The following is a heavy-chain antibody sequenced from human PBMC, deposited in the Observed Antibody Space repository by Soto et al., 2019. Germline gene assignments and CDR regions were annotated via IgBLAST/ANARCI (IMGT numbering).Heavy chain of an antibody. CDR2: TYYSSKWFY. CDR1: GDSVSYNS. V-gene: IGHV6-1*01. Sequence: RSQTLSLTCAISGDSVSYNSWSWIRQSPSRGLEWLGRTYYSSKWFYDYAVSLRSRITINPDTSKSQFSLQLNSVTPEDTAVYYCATGWLRLGFNTWGQGTLVTVSS. J-gene: IGHJ5*02. D-gene: IGHD5-12*01. CDR3: ATGWLRLGFNT.